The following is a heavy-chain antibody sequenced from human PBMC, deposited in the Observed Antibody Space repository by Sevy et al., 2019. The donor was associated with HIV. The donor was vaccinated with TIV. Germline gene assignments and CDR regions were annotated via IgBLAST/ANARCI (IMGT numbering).Heavy chain of an antibody. CDR1: GYTFNIYD. V-gene: IGHV1-18*01. J-gene: IGHJ4*02. CDR3: VSDRQEGYFDY. CDR2: ISPYTGNT. Sequence: ASVKVSCKATGYTFNIYDISWVRQAPGQGLEWMGWISPYTGNTNYAQKLQGRVTMTTDTSTSTAYMDLRSLRSDDTAVYYCVSDRQEGYFDYWGQGTLVTVSS.